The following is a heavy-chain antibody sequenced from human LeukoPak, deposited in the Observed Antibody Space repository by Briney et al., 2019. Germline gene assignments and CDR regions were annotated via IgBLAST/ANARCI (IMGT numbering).Heavy chain of an antibody. CDR1: GGTFSSYA. CDR3: ARDIQDPRDYYDSSGCTLDY. D-gene: IGHD3-22*01. CDR2: IISIFGTA. J-gene: IGHJ4*02. Sequence: SSVKVSCKASGGTFSSYAISWVRQAPGQGLEWMGRIISIFGTANYAQKFQGRVTITTDESTSTAYMELSSLRSEDTAVYYCARDIQDPRDYYDSSGCTLDYWGQGTLVTVSS. V-gene: IGHV1-69*05.